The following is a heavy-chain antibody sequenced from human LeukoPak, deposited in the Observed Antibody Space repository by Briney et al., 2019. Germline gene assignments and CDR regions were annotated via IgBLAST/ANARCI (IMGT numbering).Heavy chain of an antibody. D-gene: IGHD1-26*01. CDR2: LYYSGST. CDR1: GASVSGDIYY. Sequence: SETLSPTCTVSGASVSGDIYYWTWIRQPPGKGLEWIGILYYSGSTNYNPSLKSQVTISVDTSKNQFSLKLSSVTAADTAVYYCARGAVGVTPYYYYYGMDVWGQGTTVTVSS. J-gene: IGHJ6*02. CDR3: ARGAVGVTPYYYYYGMDV. V-gene: IGHV4-61*01.